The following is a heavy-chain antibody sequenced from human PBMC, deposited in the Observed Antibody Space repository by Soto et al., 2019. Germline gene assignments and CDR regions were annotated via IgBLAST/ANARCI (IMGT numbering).Heavy chain of an antibody. Sequence: QLQLQESGSGLVKPSQTLSLTCAVSGGSISSGGYSWSWIRQPPGKGLEWIGYIYHSGSTYYNPSPKMRVTISVGRSKNQFSLKLSSVTAADTAVYYCAAGGGLPRYYWGQGTLVTVSS. J-gene: IGHJ4*02. CDR2: IYHSGST. D-gene: IGHD5-12*01. V-gene: IGHV4-30-2*01. CDR3: AAGGGLPRYY. CDR1: GGSISSGGYS.